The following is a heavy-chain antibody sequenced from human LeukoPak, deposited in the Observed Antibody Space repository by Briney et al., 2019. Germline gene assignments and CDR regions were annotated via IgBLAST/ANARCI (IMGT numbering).Heavy chain of an antibody. CDR3: ARDRLDTAMVWYMDV. D-gene: IGHD5-18*01. Sequence: GRSLRLSCAASGFTFSSYGMHWVRQAPGKGLEWVAVIWYDGSNKYYADSVKGRFTISRDNSKNTLYLQMNSLRAEDTAVYYCARDRLDTAMVWYMDVWGKGTTVTVSS. J-gene: IGHJ6*03. V-gene: IGHV3-33*01. CDR2: IWYDGSNK. CDR1: GFTFSSYG.